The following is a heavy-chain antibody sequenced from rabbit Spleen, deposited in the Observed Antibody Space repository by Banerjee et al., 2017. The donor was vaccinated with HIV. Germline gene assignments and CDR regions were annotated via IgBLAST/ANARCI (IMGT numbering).Heavy chain of an antibody. V-gene: IGHV1S7*01. CDR1: GFSFSSNY. D-gene: IGHD6-1*01. CDR3: ARAGYAGFGYANFRDYYGMDL. CDR2: IYAGKGDT. J-gene: IGHJ6*01. Sequence: QLVESGGDLVKPGASLTLTCTASGFSFSSNYMCWVRQAPGKGLEWIGIIYAGKGDTDYASWVNGRFTISSDNAQNTVDLQMNSLTAADTATYFCARAGYAGFGYANFRDYYGMDLWGPGTLVTVS.